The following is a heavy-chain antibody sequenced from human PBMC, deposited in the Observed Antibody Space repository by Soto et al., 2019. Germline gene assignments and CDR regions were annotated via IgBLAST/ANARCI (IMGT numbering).Heavy chain of an antibody. CDR1: GYTXSGYY. J-gene: IGHJ4*02. CDR3: ARVVGSSGYYYSFDC. V-gene: IGHV1-2*04. D-gene: IGHD3-22*01. CDR2: INPNGGGT. Sequence: SXKVSCRTAGYTXSGYYRDWVRQAPGKGLEWMGWINPNGGGTKYAKKFQGWVTMTRDTSISKAYMEVSRMPPQHTAVSYCARVVGSSGYYYSFDCWGQGTLGTVS.